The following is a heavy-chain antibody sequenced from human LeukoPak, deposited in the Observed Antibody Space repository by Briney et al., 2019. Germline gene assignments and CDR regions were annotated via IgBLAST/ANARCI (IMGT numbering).Heavy chain of an antibody. CDR3: ARVSSASGYYYHY. CDR2: INPNSGGT. CDR1: GYTFTGYY. D-gene: IGHD3-22*01. J-gene: IGHJ4*02. Sequence: ASVKVSCKASGYTFTGYYMHWVRQAPGQGLEWMGRINPNSGGTNYAQKFQGRVTMTRDTSISTAYMELSRLGSDDTAVYYCARVSSASGYYYHYWGQGTLVTVSS. V-gene: IGHV1-2*06.